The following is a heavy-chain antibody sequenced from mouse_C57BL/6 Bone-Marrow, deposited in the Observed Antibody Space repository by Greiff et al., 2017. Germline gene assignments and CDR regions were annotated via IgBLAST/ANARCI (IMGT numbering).Heavy chain of an antibody. CDR2: INSDGGST. J-gene: IGHJ3*01. D-gene: IGHD3-2*02. V-gene: IGHV5-2*01. CDR3: ARQLRLREGFAY. CDR1: EYEFPSHD. Sequence: EVQLQQSGGGLVQPGESLKLSCESNEYEFPSHDMSWVRKTPEKRLELVAAINSDGGSTYYPDTMERRFIISRDNTKKTLYLQMSSLRSEDTALYYCARQLRLREGFAYWGQGTLVTVSA.